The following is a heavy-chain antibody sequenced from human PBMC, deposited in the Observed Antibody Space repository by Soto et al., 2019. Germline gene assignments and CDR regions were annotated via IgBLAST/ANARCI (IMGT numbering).Heavy chain of an antibody. CDR1: GFTFSGSA. D-gene: IGHD3-22*01. J-gene: IGHJ4*02. CDR2: IRSKASSYAT. V-gene: IGHV3-73*01. CDR3: TRRGDFYDSSVDY. Sequence: GGSLRLSCATSGFTFSGSAMHWVRQASGKGLEWVGRIRSKASSYATDYAASVKDRFTISRDASKNTAYLQMNSLKTEDTAAYYCTRRGDFYDSSVDYWGQGTLVTVSS.